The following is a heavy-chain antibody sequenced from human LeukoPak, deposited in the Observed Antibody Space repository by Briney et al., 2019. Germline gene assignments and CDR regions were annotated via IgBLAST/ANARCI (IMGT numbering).Heavy chain of an antibody. D-gene: IGHD5-12*01. J-gene: IGHJ4*02. Sequence: PGGSLRLSCAASGFTFNDAWMTWVRQAPGKGLEWVGRIKSKTDGGPTDYGAPVKGRFTISRDDSIDTLYLQMNSLRAEDTAVYYCARETGLRYNDFDYWGQGTLVTVSS. CDR3: ARETGLRYNDFDY. CDR2: IKSKTDGGPT. V-gene: IGHV3-15*01. CDR1: GFTFNDAW.